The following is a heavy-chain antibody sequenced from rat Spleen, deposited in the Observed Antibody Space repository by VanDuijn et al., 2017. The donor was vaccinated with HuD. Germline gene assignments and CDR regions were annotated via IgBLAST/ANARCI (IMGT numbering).Heavy chain of an antibody. J-gene: IGHJ3*01. CDR2: ISTSGDST. CDR1: GFTLSDYV. Sequence: EVQLVESGGGLVQPGRSLKLSCAASGFTLSDYVMNWIRQAPTKGLEGVATISTSGDSTYYRDSVKGRFTISRDNAESTLYLQMDSLRSEDTATYYCTTELTGYVTIDWFAYWGQGTLVTVSS. D-gene: IGHD1-6*01. V-gene: IGHV5-19*01. CDR3: TTELTGYVTIDWFAY.